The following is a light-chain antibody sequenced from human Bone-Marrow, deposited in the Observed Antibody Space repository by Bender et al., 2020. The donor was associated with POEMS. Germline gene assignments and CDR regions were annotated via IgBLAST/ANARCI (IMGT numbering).Light chain of an antibody. Sequence: SYELTQPSSVSVSPGQTARITCSGDVLEKKYARWFQQKSGQAPVVVIYKDSERPSGVSDRFSGSKSGNTASLTISGLQAEDEADYYCCSYAGSSSFVGVLFGGGTKLTVL. V-gene: IGLV3-27*01. CDR1: VLEKKY. CDR3: CSYAGSSSFVGVL. CDR2: KDS. J-gene: IGLJ2*01.